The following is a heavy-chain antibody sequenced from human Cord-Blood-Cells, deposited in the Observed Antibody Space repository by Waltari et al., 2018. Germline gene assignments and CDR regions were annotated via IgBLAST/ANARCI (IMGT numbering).Heavy chain of an antibody. CDR2: IYTSGST. CDR3: ARESAGTSYFDY. CDR1: GGSISSYS. J-gene: IGHJ4*02. D-gene: IGHD6-13*01. V-gene: IGHV4-4*07. Sequence: QVQLQESGPGLVKPSETLSLTCTVSGGSISSYSWSWFRLPAGKRLEWIGRIYTSGSTNYNPSLKSRVTMSVDTSKNQFSLKLSSVTAADTAVYYCARESAGTSYFDYWGQGTLVTVSS.